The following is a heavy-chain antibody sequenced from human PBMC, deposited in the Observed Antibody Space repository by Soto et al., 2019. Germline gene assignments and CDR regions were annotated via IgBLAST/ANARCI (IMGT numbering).Heavy chain of an antibody. CDR3: ARAPNRLGGFWFDP. J-gene: IGHJ5*02. V-gene: IGHV3-23*01. CDR2: ISGSGGST. Sequence: GSLRLSCAASGFTFSSYGMSWVRQAPGKGLEWISAISGSGGSTYYADSVKGRFTISRDNSKNTLYLQMNSLRPEDTAVYYCARAPNRLGGFWFDPWGQGTLVTVSS. CDR1: GFTFSSYG. D-gene: IGHD1-26*01.